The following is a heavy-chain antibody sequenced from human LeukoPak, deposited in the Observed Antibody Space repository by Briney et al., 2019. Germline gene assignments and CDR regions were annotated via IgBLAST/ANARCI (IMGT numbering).Heavy chain of an antibody. CDR1: GFTFDDYG. V-gene: IGHV3-20*04. Sequence: GGSLRLSCAASGFTFDDYGMSWVRQAPGKGLEWVSGINWNGGSTGYADSVKGRFTISRDNAKNSLYLQMNSLRAEDTALYYCARDGGSGPINYYYYYYMDVWGKGTTVTVSS. J-gene: IGHJ6*03. CDR3: ARDGGSGPINYYYYYYMDV. CDR2: INWNGGST. D-gene: IGHD3-10*01.